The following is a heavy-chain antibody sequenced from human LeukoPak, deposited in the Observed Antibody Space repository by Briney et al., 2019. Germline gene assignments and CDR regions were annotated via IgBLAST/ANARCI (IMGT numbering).Heavy chain of an antibody. CDR1: GGSISSYY. J-gene: IGHJ5*02. CDR2: IYYSGST. D-gene: IGHD6-13*01. V-gene: IGHV4-59*01. CDR3: ARDSSRGWFDP. Sequence: SETLSLTCTVSGGSISSYYWSWIRQPPGKGLEWIGYIYYSGSTNYNPSLKSRVTISVDTSKNQFSLKLSSVAAADTAVYYCARDSSRGWFDPWGQGTLVTVSS.